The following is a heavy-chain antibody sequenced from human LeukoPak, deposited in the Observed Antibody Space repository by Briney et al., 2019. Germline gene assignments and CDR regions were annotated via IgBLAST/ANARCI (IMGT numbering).Heavy chain of an antibody. J-gene: IGHJ3*02. Sequence: PGGSLRLSCAASGFTFSSYAMHWVRQAPGKGLEWVAVISYDGKNKYYADSVKGRFTISRDNSKNSLYLQMNSLRTEDTALYYCAKDMWGVFDRPGGAFDIWGQGTMVTVSS. D-gene: IGHD3-16*01. CDR3: AKDMWGVFDRPGGAFDI. CDR2: ISYDGKNK. CDR1: GFTFSSYA. V-gene: IGHV3-30*04.